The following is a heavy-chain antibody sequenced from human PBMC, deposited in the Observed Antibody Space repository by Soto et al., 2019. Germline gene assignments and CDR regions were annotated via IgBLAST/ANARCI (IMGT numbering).Heavy chain of an antibody. CDR3: ARHRGYYDILTGYYTELNFDY. D-gene: IGHD3-9*01. CDR2: IYYSGST. V-gene: IGHV4-39*01. J-gene: IGHJ4*02. CDR1: GGSISSSSYY. Sequence: SETLSLTCTVSGGSISSSSYYWGWIRQPPGKGLEWIGSIYYSGSTYHNPSLKSRVTISVDTSKNQFSLKLSSVTAADTAVYYCARHRGYYDILTGYYTELNFDYWGQGTLVTVSS.